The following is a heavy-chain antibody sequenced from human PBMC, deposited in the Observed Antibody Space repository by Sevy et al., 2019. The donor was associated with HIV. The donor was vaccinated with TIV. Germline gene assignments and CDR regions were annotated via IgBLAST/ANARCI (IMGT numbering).Heavy chain of an antibody. CDR3: ARGGYYYDNAAYYALDS. CDR2: IWSDGA. D-gene: IGHD3-22*01. J-gene: IGHJ4*02. V-gene: IGHV3-33*01. Sequence: GGSLRLSCAATGFTFSNYAMHWVRQAPGKGMEWVAIIWSDGAYHGDSVKGRFTISRDNSKNTLYLQMNNVRVEDTAVYYCARGGYYYDNAAYYALDSWGQGTLVTVSS. CDR1: GFTFSNYA.